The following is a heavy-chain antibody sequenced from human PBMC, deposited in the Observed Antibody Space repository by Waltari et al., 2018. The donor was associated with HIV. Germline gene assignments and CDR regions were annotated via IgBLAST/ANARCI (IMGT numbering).Heavy chain of an antibody. Sequence: QVQLQESGPGLVKPSETLSLTCTVSGGSISSYYWSWIRQPPGKGLEWIGYIYYSGSTNYNPSLKSRVTISVDTSKNQFSLKLSSVTAADTAVYYCARGLRHGDYVADWYFDLWGRGTLVTVSS. CDR2: IYYSGST. J-gene: IGHJ2*01. CDR1: GGSISSYY. V-gene: IGHV4-59*01. D-gene: IGHD4-17*01. CDR3: ARGLRHGDYVADWYFDL.